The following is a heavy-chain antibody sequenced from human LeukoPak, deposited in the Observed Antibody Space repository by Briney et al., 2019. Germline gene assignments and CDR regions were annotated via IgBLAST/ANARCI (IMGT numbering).Heavy chain of an antibody. V-gene: IGHV3-23*01. CDR2: ISSSGGST. D-gene: IGHD4-17*01. CDR3: ARDPNGDYIGTFDM. Sequence: GGSLRLSCAASEFTFSSYGMSWVRQAPGKGLEWVSSISSSGGSTQFADSVQGRFAISRDNSKNTLYLQMNSLRVEDTAVYFCARDPNGDYIGTFDMWGRGTMVSVSS. J-gene: IGHJ3*02. CDR1: EFTFSSYG.